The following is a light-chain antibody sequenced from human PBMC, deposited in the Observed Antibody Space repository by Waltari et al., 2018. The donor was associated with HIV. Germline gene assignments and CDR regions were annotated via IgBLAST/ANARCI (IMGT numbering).Light chain of an antibody. CDR2: GAS. CDR3: HQYNNWPPVT. V-gene: IGKV3-15*01. J-gene: IGKJ4*01. Sequence: EVVITQSPATLSVSPGERATLSCRASQSVGSNLAWYQQKPGQAPRLLIYGASTSATGVPARFTGSGSGTEFTLTLSSLQSEDFAVYSCHQYNNWPPVTFGGGTKVEIK. CDR1: QSVGSN.